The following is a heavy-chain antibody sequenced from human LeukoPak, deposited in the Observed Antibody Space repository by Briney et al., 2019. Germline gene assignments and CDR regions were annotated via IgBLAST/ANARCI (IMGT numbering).Heavy chain of an antibody. CDR1: GGSISSGGYY. J-gene: IGHJ4*02. CDR3: ARVRPTPIWFGELFLPYYFDY. D-gene: IGHD3-10*01. Sequence: PSQTLSLTCTVSGGSISSGGYYWSWIRQHPGKGLEWIGYIYYSGSTYYNPSLKSRVTISVDTSKNQFSLKLSSVTAADTAVYYCARVRPTPIWFGELFLPYYFDYWGQGTLVTVSS. CDR2: IYYSGST. V-gene: IGHV4-31*03.